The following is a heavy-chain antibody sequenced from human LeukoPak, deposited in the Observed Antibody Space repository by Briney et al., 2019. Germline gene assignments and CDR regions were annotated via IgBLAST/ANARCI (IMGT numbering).Heavy chain of an antibody. V-gene: IGHV3-7*01. D-gene: IGHD2-15*01. J-gene: IGHJ4*02. CDR2: IKQDGSEK. Sequence: RTGGSLRLSCAASGFTFSSYWMSWVGQAPGKGLEWVTNIKQDGSEKYYVDSVKGRFTISRDNAKNSLYLQMNSLRAEDTAVYYCARDWAYCSGGSCYGNWGQGTLVTVSS. CDR1: GFTFSSYW. CDR3: ARDWAYCSGGSCYGN.